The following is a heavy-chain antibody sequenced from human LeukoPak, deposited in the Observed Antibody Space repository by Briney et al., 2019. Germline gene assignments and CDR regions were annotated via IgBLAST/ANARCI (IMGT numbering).Heavy chain of an antibody. CDR1: GFTFGDYA. Sequence: GRSLRLSCTASGFTFGDYAMSWFRQAPGKGLEWVGFIRSKAYGGTTEYATSVKGRFTISRDDSKSIAYLQMNSLKTEDTAVYYCTRDLPYKCSSTSCPPRWFDPWGQGTLVTVSS. CDR3: TRDLPYKCSSTSCPPRWFDP. V-gene: IGHV3-49*03. D-gene: IGHD2-2*01. J-gene: IGHJ5*02. CDR2: IRSKAYGGTT.